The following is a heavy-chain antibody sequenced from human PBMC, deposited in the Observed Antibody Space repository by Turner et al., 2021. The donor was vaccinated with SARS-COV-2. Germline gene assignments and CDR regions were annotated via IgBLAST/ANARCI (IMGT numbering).Heavy chain of an antibody. J-gene: IGHJ4*02. Sequence: EVQLLESGGGLVQPGGSLRLSCAASGFTFSSYSMSWVRQASGKGLDWVSAISGSGGSTYYADSVKGRFTISRDNSKNTLYLQMNSLRAEYTAVYYCAKSPFTLTVTTLDYWGQGTLVTVSS. V-gene: IGHV3-23*01. CDR3: AKSPFTLTVTTLDY. CDR1: GFTFSSYS. CDR2: ISGSGGST. D-gene: IGHD4-17*01.